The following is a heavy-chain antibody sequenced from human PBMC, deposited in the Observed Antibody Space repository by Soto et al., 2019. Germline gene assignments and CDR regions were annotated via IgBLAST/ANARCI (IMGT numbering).Heavy chain of an antibody. D-gene: IGHD3-3*01. CDR3: ARVEGIYDFWSGYGFDP. J-gene: IGHJ5*02. Sequence: ETLSLTCTVSGGSISSYYWSWIRQPPGKGLEWIGYIYYSGSTNYNPSLKSRVTISVNTSKNQFSLKLSSVTAADTAVYYCARVEGIYDFWSGYGFDPWGQGTLVTVSS. CDR2: IYYSGST. CDR1: GGSISSYY. V-gene: IGHV4-59*01.